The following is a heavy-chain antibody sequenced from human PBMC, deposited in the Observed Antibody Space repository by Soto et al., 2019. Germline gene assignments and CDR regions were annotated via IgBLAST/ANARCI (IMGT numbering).Heavy chain of an antibody. D-gene: IGHD3-3*01. CDR2: IWYDGSKK. Sequence: PGGSLRLSCAASGFTFSSFGMHWVRQAPGKGLEWVSLIWYDGSKKSYGDSVKGRFTISRDNSRNTVYLQMNSLRADDTAVYYCARDASYYSLWSGYYPSRNGMDVWGQGTTVTGLL. CDR3: ARDASYYSLWSGYYPSRNGMDV. CDR1: GFTFSSFG. J-gene: IGHJ6*02. V-gene: IGHV3-33*01.